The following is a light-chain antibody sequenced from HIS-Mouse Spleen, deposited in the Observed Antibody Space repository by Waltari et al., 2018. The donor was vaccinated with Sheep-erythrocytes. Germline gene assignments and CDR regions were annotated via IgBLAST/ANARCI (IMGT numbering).Light chain of an antibody. J-gene: IGKJ2*01. Sequence: DIQMTQSPSSLTASVGDRVTITWGASQSISSYLNWYQQKPGKAPKLLIYAASSLQSGLPSRFSGSGSCTDITLTISSLQPEDFATYFCQQSYSTPYTFGQGTKLEIK. V-gene: IGKV1-39*01. CDR3: QQSYSTPYT. CDR1: QSISSY. CDR2: AAS.